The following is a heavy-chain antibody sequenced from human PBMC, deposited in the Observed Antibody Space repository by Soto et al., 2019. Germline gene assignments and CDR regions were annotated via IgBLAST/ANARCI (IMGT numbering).Heavy chain of an antibody. V-gene: IGHV4-30-2*05. J-gene: IGHJ6*02. CDR2: IYHSGST. CDR1: GGSISSGGYS. CDR3: ARDCFGSGDYGMDV. D-gene: IGHD3-10*01. Sequence: SETLSLTCAVSGGSISSGGYSWSWIRQPPGKGLEWIGYIYHSGSTYYNPSLKSRVTISVDTSKNQFSLKLSSVTAADTAVYYCARDCFGSGDYGMDVWGQGTTVTVSS.